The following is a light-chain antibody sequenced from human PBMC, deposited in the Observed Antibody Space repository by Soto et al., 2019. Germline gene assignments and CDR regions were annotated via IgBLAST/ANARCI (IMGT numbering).Light chain of an antibody. J-gene: IGLJ1*01. V-gene: IGLV2-23*02. Sequence: SALTQPASVSGSPGQSITISCSGTSSDVGAYNLVSWYQQFPGKAPKLMIFEVSQRPSGVSSRFSGSKSGSTASLTISGLQAEDEADYFCCSFAGGRNVFGTGTKLTVL. CDR3: CSFAGGRNV. CDR1: SSDVGAYNL. CDR2: EVS.